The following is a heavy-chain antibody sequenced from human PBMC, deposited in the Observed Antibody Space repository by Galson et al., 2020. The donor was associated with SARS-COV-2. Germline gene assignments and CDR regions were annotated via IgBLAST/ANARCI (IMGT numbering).Heavy chain of an antibody. D-gene: IGHD1-26*01. Sequence: GESLKTSCPPSGFTFSSSALHWVRQAPGKGLEWVAVISYDGSNKYYADSVKGRFTISRDNSKNTLYLQMNSLRAEDTAVYYCARPYSGSYTYYFDYWGQGTLVTVSS. CDR2: ISYDGSNK. CDR3: ARPYSGSYTYYFDY. CDR1: GFTFSSSA. J-gene: IGHJ4*02. V-gene: IGHV3-30*01.